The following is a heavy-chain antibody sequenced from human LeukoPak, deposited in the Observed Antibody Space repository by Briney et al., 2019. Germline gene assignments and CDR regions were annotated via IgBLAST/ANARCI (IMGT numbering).Heavy chain of an antibody. D-gene: IGHD5-18*01. CDR3: ARVSDTAIPYYGMDV. Sequence: PSETLSLTCTVSGGSISSGGYYWSWIRQHPGKGLEWIGYIYYSGSTYYNPSLKSRVTISVDTSKNQFSLKLSSVTAADTAVYYCARVSDTAIPYYGMDVWGQGTTVTVSS. J-gene: IGHJ6*02. CDR2: IYYSGST. V-gene: IGHV4-31*03. CDR1: GGSISSGGYY.